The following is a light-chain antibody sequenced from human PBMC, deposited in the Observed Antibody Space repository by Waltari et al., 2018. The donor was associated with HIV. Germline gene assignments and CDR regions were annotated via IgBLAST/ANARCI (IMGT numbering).Light chain of an antibody. CDR1: STNIGSNI. CDR3: AAWEDSLKGM. Sequence: QSVLTQPPSVSGTHGQNVTISCSGSSTNIGSNIVTWYQQGPEAAPKLLIYSNEQRPSGVPDRFAGSKSGTAASLAVSGLQSADEADYYCAAWEDSLKGMFGGGTKLTV. CDR2: SNE. J-gene: IGLJ3*02. V-gene: IGLV1-44*01.